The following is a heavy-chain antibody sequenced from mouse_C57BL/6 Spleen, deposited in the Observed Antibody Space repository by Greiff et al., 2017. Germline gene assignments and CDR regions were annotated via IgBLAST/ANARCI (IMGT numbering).Heavy chain of an antibody. Sequence: QVQLQQPGAELVKPGASVKMSCKASGYTFTSYWITWVKQRPGLGLEWIGDIYPGSGSTNYNEKFKSKATLTVDTSSSTAYMQLSSLTSEDSAVYYCARRVDDGYYDAMDYWGQGTSGTVSS. CDR2: IYPGSGST. CDR1: GYTFTSYW. V-gene: IGHV1-55*01. J-gene: IGHJ4*01. D-gene: IGHD2-3*01. CDR3: ARRVDDGYYDAMDY.